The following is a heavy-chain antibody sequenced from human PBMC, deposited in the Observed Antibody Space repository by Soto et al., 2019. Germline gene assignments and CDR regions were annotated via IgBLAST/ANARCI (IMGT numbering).Heavy chain of an antibody. Sequence: QVQLVQSGAEVKKPGSSVKVSCKASGGTFSSYAISWVRQAPGQGLEWMGGIIPIFGTANYAQKFQGRVTITADESTSTAYMELSSLRSEDTAVYYCARALQFLEHDYYYYGMDVWGQGTTVTVSS. V-gene: IGHV1-69*01. CDR1: GGTFSSYA. J-gene: IGHJ6*02. D-gene: IGHD3-3*01. CDR3: ARALQFLEHDYYYYGMDV. CDR2: IIPIFGTA.